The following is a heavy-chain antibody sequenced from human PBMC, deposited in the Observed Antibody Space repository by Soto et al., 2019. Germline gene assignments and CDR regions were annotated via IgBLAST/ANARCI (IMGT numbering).Heavy chain of an antibody. D-gene: IGHD5-18*01. Sequence: GSLRICCAASVFTVSSYWMSWVRQAPGKGLEWVANIKQDGSEKYYVDSVKGRFTISRDNAKNSLYLQMNSLRAEDTAVYYCASSRGYSYGLDYWGQGTLVTVSS. V-gene: IGHV3-7*03. CDR3: ASSRGYSYGLDY. CDR2: IKQDGSEK. J-gene: IGHJ4*02. CDR1: VFTVSSYW.